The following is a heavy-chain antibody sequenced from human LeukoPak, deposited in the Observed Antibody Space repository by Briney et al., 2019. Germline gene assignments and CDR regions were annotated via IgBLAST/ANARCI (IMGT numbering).Heavy chain of an antibody. J-gene: IGHJ6*02. CDR3: ARRKPRYYYYGMDV. CDR1: GGSISSYY. D-gene: IGHD1-14*01. V-gene: IGHV4-59*08. CDR2: IYYSGST. Sequence: SETLSLTCTVSGGSISSYYWSWIRQPPGKGLEWIGYIYYSGSTNYNPSLKSRVTISVDTSENQFSLKLSSVTAADTAVYYCARRKPRYYYYGMDVWGQGTTVTVSS.